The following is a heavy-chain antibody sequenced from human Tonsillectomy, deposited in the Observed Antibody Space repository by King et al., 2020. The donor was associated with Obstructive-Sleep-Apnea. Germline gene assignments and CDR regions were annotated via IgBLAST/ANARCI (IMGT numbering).Heavy chain of an antibody. V-gene: IGHV4-31*03. J-gene: IGHJ4*02. D-gene: IGHD3-9*01. CDR2: IYYSGHT. CDR1: GGSISSDDYY. Sequence: QLQESGPGLVKPSQTLSLTCTVSGGSISSDDYYWTWIRQHPGKGLEWIGYIYYSGHTYYNPSLKSRVTISVDRSKNQFSLKLSSVTAADTAIYFCAREQYHSIFTGHFLDYWGQGNLVTVSS. CDR3: AREQYHSIFTGHFLDY.